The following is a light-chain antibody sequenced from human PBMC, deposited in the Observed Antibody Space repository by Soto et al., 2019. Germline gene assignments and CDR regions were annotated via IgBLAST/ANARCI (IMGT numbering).Light chain of an antibody. CDR3: VSFTSSTTYV. CDR1: SSDVGGSNH. V-gene: IGLV2-14*01. J-gene: IGLJ1*01. CDR2: DVT. Sequence: QSALAQPASVSDSPGQSITISCTGTSSDVGGSNHVSWYQQHPGKAPKLMIYDVTNRPSGVSNRFSGSKSGSTASLIISGLQAEDEADYYCVSFTSSTTYVFGTRTKVTVL.